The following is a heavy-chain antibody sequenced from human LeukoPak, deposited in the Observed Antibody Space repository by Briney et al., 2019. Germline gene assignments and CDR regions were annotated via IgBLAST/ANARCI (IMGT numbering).Heavy chain of an antibody. J-gene: IGHJ4*02. V-gene: IGHV3-53*01. Sequence: GGSLRLSCAASGFTVSSNYMSWVRQAPGKGLEWVSVIYSGGSTYYADSVKGRFTIARDNSKNTLYLQMNSLRAEDTAVYYCARDGVWFGELLRDWGQGTLVTVSS. CDR3: ARDGVWFGELLRD. CDR1: GFTVSSNY. D-gene: IGHD3-10*01. CDR2: IYSGGST.